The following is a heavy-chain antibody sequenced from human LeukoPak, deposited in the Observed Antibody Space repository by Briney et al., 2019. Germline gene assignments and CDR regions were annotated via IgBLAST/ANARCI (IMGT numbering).Heavy chain of an antibody. V-gene: IGHV3-30*10. CDR1: GFSFTIHA. D-gene: IGHD5-12*01. CDR3: ARAIVGTENFDY. J-gene: IGHJ4*02. Sequence: GGSLRLSCEASGFSFTIHAMHWVRQAPGKGLEWVAVLSQDGSTQYYTYSVRVRVTISRDNSKSTFYLRMTRLRTDDTAVYYCARAIVGTENFDYWGQGTLVTVSS. CDR2: LSQDGSTQ.